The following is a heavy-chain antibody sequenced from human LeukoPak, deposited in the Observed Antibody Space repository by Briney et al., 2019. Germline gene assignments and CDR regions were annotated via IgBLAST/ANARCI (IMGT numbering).Heavy chain of an antibody. CDR2: ISSSSSYI. D-gene: IGHD4-23*01. Sequence: GGSLRLSCAPSGFAFTTYVMHWVRQAPGKGLEWVSSISSSSSYIYYADSVKGRFTISRDNAKNSLYLQMNSLRAEDTAVYHCARVCHYGGNPDDAFDIWGQGTMVTVSS. CDR3: ARVCHYGGNPDDAFDI. V-gene: IGHV3-21*01. CDR1: GFAFTTYV. J-gene: IGHJ3*02.